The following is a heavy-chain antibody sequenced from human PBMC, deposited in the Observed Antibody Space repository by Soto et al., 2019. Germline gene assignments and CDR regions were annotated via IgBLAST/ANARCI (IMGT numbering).Heavy chain of an antibody. CDR1: GGSISSSSYY. J-gene: IGHJ6*02. CDR3: ARRVEMATITFSYYGMDV. D-gene: IGHD5-12*01. Sequence: SETLSLTCTVSGGSISSSSYYWGWIRQPPGKGLEWIGSIYYSGSTYYNPSLKSRVTISVDTSKNQFSLKLSSVTAADTAVYYCARRVEMATITFSYYGMDVWGQGTTVTVS. CDR2: IYYSGST. V-gene: IGHV4-39*01.